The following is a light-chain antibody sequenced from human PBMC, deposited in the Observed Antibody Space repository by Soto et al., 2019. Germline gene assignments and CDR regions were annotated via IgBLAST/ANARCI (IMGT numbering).Light chain of an antibody. Sequence: EIVLTQAPAILSLSPGVTATLSCSASQTVSNYLTWYQQKPGQAPRLLIYDTSKRAAGIPARFSGSGSGTDFTLTISSLEPEDFAVYYCQQRSSWPPFGGGTKVDIK. CDR1: QTVSNY. J-gene: IGKJ4*01. CDR2: DTS. V-gene: IGKV3-11*01. CDR3: QQRSSWPP.